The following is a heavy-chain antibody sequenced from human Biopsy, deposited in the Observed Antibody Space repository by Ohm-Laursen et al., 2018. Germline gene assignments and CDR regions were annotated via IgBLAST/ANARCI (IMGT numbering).Heavy chain of an antibody. J-gene: IGHJ4*02. D-gene: IGHD1-26*01. CDR3: ARDALGGGSYRFYY. CDR1: GGTFTNYA. CDR2: IIPIFGTA. Sequence: PSVKASCKASGGTFTNYAICWVRQAPGQGLEWMGGIIPIFGTANYAQKFQGRVTITADESTSTAYVELSSLRSDDTAVYYCARDALGGGSYRFYYWGQGSLVTVSS. V-gene: IGHV1-69*13.